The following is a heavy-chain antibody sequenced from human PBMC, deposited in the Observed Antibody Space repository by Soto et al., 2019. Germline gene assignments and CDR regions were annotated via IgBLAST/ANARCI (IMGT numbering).Heavy chain of an antibody. Sequence: WETLSLTCTLSGGSTKYYYWSWIRQSPGKGLEWIGYVYHSVTTNYNPSLKSRVTISIETSKNQFSLELNSITAADAAVYYCARMYGDHGLVDRWGQGTLVTVSS. CDR2: VYHSVTT. CDR3: ARMYGDHGLVDR. V-gene: IGHV4-59*01. D-gene: IGHD4-17*01. J-gene: IGHJ5*02. CDR1: GGSTKYYY.